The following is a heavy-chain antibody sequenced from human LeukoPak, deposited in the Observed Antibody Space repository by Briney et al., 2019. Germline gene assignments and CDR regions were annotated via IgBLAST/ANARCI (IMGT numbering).Heavy chain of an antibody. CDR1: GYTFTSYG. D-gene: IGHD3-10*01. V-gene: IGHV1-18*01. CDR2: ISAYNGNT. J-gene: IGHJ4*02. CDR3: ARDELGSGDYYGSGSYYNPLDY. Sequence: GASAKVSCKASGYTFTSYGISWVRQAPGQGLEWMGWISAYNGNTNYAQKLQGRVTMTTDTSTSTAYMELRSLRSDDTAVYYCARDELGSGDYYGSGSYYNPLDYWGQGTLVTVSS.